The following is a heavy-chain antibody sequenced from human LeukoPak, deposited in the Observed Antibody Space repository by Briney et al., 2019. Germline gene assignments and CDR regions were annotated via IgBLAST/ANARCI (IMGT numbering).Heavy chain of an antibody. Sequence: GGSLRLSCAASGFIFSSSNMNWVRQAPGKGLEWVAVIWYDGSNKYYADSVKGRFTISRDNSKNTLYLQMNSLRAEDTAVYYCARDQSGPFDYWGQGTLVTVSS. J-gene: IGHJ4*02. CDR2: IWYDGSNK. V-gene: IGHV3-33*08. D-gene: IGHD2-8*02. CDR3: ARDQSGPFDY. CDR1: GFIFSSSN.